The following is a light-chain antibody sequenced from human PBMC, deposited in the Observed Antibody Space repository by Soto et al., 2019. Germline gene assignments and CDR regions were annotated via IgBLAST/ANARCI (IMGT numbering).Light chain of an antibody. Sequence: QSVLTQPPSASGTPGQRVTISCSGSSSNIGSNYVYWYQQLPGTAPKLLIYRNNQRPSGVPDRFSGSKSGTSASLAISGLRSEDEADYYCVAWDDSLSGRVVFGGGTQLTVL. V-gene: IGLV1-47*01. CDR1: SSNIGSNY. CDR2: RNN. CDR3: VAWDDSLSGRVV. J-gene: IGLJ7*01.